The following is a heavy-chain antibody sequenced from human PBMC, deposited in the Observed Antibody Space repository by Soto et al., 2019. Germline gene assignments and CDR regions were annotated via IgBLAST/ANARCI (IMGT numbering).Heavy chain of an antibody. CDR1: GYTFTSYA. D-gene: IGHD2-2*01. Sequence: ASVKVSCKASGYTFTSYAMHWVRQAPGQRLEWMGWINAGNGNTKYSQKFQGRVTITRDTSASTAYMELSSLKASDTAMYYCARQLTVPDAFDIWGQGTMVTVSS. CDR2: INAGNGNT. CDR3: ARQLTVPDAFDI. J-gene: IGHJ3*02. V-gene: IGHV1-3*01.